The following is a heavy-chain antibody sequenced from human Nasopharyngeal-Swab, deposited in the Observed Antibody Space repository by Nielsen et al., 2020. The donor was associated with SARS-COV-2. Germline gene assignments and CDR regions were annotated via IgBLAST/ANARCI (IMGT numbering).Heavy chain of an antibody. CDR2: VSYDGTNT. V-gene: IGHV3-30-3*02. CDR3: AKDRGGRSLDS. Sequence: GGSLRLSCSASGFNFTSYAIHWVRQPPGKGLEWVAVVSYDGTNTFYADSVKGRFAISRDNSKSTVSLQMNSLRSEDAAVYYCAKDRGGRSLDSWGQGTLVTVSS. CDR1: GFNFTSYA. D-gene: IGHD3-16*01. J-gene: IGHJ4*02.